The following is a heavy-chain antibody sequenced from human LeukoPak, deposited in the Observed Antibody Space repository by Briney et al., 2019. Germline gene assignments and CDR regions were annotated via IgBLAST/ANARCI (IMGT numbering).Heavy chain of an antibody. J-gene: IGHJ6*02. V-gene: IGHV3-30-3*01. CDR1: GFTFSDYA. Sequence: GGSLRLSCAASGFTFSDYAMHWVRQAPGKGLEWVAVLSYGGTNKYYADSVKGRFTISRDNSKNTMFLQMNSLRAEDTAVYYCPRDVAPFGELFYYYYGMDVWGQGTTVTVSS. CDR2: LSYGGTNK. D-gene: IGHD3-10*01. CDR3: PRDVAPFGELFYYYYGMDV.